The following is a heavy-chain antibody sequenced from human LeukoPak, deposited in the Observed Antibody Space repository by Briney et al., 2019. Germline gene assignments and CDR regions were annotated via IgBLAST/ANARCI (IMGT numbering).Heavy chain of an antibody. D-gene: IGHD3-3*01. CDR3: AREGFGVVIMANAFDI. V-gene: IGHV1-2*02. Sequence: ASVKVSCKASGYTFTSYDINWVRQATGQGLEWMGWMNPNSGGTNYAQKFQGRVTMTRDTSISTAYMELSRLRSDDTAVYYCAREGFGVVIMANAFDIWGQGTMVTVSS. CDR2: MNPNSGGT. J-gene: IGHJ3*02. CDR1: GYTFTSYD.